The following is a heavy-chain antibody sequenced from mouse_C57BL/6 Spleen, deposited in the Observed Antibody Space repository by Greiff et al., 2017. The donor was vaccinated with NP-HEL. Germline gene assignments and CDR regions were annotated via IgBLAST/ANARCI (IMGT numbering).Heavy chain of an antibody. V-gene: IGHV1-50*01. J-gene: IGHJ4*01. CDR1: GYTFTSYW. CDR2: IDPSDSYT. D-gene: IGHD3-3*01. CDR3: ARRGWEGDYAMDY. Sequence: VQLQQSGAELVKPGASVKLSCKASGYTFTSYWMQWVKQRPGQGLEWIGEIDPSDSYTNYNQKFKGKATLTVDTSSSTAYMQLSSLTSEDSAVYYCARRGWEGDYAMDYWGQGTSVTVSS.